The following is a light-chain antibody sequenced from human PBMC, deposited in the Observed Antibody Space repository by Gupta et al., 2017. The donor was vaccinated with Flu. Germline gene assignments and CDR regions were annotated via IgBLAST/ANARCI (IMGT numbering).Light chain of an antibody. V-gene: IGLV1-51*01. CDR2: DNN. CDR3: GTWDSRLSAAV. CDR1: SSNIGYNY. Sequence: QSVLTQPPSVSAAPGQKVTISCSGSSSNIGYNYVSWYQQLPGTTPKLLIYDNNKRPSGIPDRFSGSKSGTSATLSITGLQTGVEADYYCGTWDSRLSAAVFGGGTQLTVL. J-gene: IGLJ7*01.